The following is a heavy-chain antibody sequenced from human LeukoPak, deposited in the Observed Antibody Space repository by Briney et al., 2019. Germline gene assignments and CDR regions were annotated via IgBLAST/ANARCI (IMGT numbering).Heavy chain of an antibody. V-gene: IGHV4-34*01. CDR1: GGSFSGYY. D-gene: IGHD3-3*01. CDR3: ARGRRPMTYYDFWSGYSFQH. CDR2: ISHSGST. J-gene: IGHJ1*01. Sequence: PSETLSLTCAVYGGSFSGYYWSWIRQPPGKGPEWIGEISHSGSTNYNPSLKSRVTISVDTSKNQFSLKLSSVTAADTAVYYCARGRRPMTYYDFWSGYSFQHWGQGTLVTVSS.